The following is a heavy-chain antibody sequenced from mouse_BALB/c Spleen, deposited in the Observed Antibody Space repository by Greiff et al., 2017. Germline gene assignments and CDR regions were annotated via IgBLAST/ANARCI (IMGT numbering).Heavy chain of an antibody. Sequence: ESGPGLVKPSQSLSLTCSVTGYSITSGYYWNWIRQFPGNKLEWMGYISYDGSNNYNPSLKNRISITRDTSKNQFFLKLNSVTTEDTATYYCASDYGNYAWFAYWGQGTLVTVSA. CDR1: GYSITSGYY. CDR2: ISYDGSN. CDR3: ASDYGNYAWFAY. J-gene: IGHJ3*01. V-gene: IGHV3-6*02. D-gene: IGHD2-1*01.